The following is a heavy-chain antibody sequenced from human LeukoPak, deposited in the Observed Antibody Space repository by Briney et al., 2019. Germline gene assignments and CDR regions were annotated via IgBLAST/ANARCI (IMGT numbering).Heavy chain of an antibody. J-gene: IGHJ4*02. CDR1: GFTFSSYW. Sequence: GGSLRLSCAGSGFTFSSYWMSWVRQAPGKGLEWVANIKQDGSEKYYVDSVKGRFTISRDNAKNSLYLQMNSLRAEDTAVYYCARSSYSSSWYCPFDYWGQGTLVTVSS. CDR2: IKQDGSEK. D-gene: IGHD6-13*01. CDR3: ARSSYSSSWYCPFDY. V-gene: IGHV3-7*01.